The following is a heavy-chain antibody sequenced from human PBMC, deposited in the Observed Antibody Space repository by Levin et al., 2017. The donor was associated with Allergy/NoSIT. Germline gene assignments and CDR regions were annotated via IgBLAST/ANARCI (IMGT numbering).Heavy chain of an antibody. CDR1: GFTFSDYA. CDR2: ISYNGNIT. CDR3: ARDYWTYTGTRDGKDV. J-gene: IGHJ6*02. V-gene: IGHV3-30*04. D-gene: IGHD1-1*01. Sequence: PPGGSLRLSCVASGFTFSDYAMHWARQAPGRGLEWVSVISYNGNITYNADSVQGRFTISRSNSNNTLYLQMNSLRVEDTGVYYCARDYWTYTGTRDGKDVWGQGTTVTVSS.